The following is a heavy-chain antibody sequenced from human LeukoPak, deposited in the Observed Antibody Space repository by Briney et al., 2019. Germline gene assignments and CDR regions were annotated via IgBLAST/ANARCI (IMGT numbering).Heavy chain of an antibody. CDR3: ARGRIVVVPAATPAYYFDY. CDR2: INTNSGGT. D-gene: IGHD2-2*01. J-gene: IGHJ4*02. V-gene: IGHV1-2*04. CDR1: GYTFTRYY. Sequence: ASVKVSCKASGYTFTRYYMHWVRQGPGQRLEGMGWINTNSGGTNYAQKFQGWVTMTRDTSISTAYMELSRLRSDDTAVYYCARGRIVVVPAATPAYYFDYWGQGTLVSVSS.